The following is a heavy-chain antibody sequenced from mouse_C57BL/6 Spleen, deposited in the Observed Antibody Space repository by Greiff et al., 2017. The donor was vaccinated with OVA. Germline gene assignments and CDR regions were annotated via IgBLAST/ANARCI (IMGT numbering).Heavy chain of an antibody. J-gene: IGHJ3*01. V-gene: IGHV1-82*01. CDR2: IYPGDGDT. CDR3: ARGDYSGFAY. Sequence: QVQLKQSGPELVKPGASVKISCKASGYAFSSSWMNWVKQRPGKGLEWIGRIYPGDGDTNYNGKFKGKATLTADKSSSTAYMQLSSLTSEDSAVYFCARGDYSGFAYWGQGTLVTVSA. D-gene: IGHD1-1*02. CDR1: GYAFSSSW.